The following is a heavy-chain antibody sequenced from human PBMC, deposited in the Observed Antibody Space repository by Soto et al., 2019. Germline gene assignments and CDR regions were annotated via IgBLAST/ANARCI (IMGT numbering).Heavy chain of an antibody. CDR3: ARTGLEPDRVDDPFVDYYYYMDV. Sequence: SETLSLTCTVSGGSISNFYWSWIRQPPGKGLEWIGYVYYTGSTSYNPSLKRRVTFSADSSRGQFSLRLNSVTAADTAVYYCARTGLEPDRVDDPFVDYYYYMDVWGKGTTVTVSS. J-gene: IGHJ6*03. V-gene: IGHV4-59*08. D-gene: IGHD3-3*01. CDR2: VYYTGST. CDR1: GGSISNFY.